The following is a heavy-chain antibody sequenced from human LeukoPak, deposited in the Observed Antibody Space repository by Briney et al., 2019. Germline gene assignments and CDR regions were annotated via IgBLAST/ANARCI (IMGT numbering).Heavy chain of an antibody. CDR2: IHPEGNEK. CDR3: ARGDDFSGDH. V-gene: IGHV3-7*04. D-gene: IGHD1-1*01. CDR1: GFTFSSYS. J-gene: IGHJ4*02. Sequence: GGSLRLSCAASGFTFSSYSMSWVRQAPGRGLEWVANIHPEGNEKYHVESVKGRFTISRDNAKNSLFLQMNGLRVEDTAVYYCARGDDFSGDHWGQGTLVTVSS.